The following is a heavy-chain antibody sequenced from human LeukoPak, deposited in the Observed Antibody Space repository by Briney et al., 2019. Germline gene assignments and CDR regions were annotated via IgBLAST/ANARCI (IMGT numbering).Heavy chain of an antibody. D-gene: IGHD2-2*01. CDR3: ARDPVPAAIEGIMDV. V-gene: IGHV3-48*01. Sequence: PGGSLRLSCAASGFTFSSYSMNWVRQAPGKGLEWVSYISSSSTIYYADSVKGRFTISRDNAKNSLYLQMNSLRAEDTAVYYCARDPVPAAIEGIMDVWGKGTTVTVSS. CDR2: ISSSSTI. CDR1: GFTFSSYS. J-gene: IGHJ6*03.